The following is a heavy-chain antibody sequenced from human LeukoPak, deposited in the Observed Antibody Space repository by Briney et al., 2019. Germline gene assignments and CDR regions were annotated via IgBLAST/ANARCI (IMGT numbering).Heavy chain of an antibody. CDR1: GYTFTSYD. V-gene: IGHV1-8*01. D-gene: IGHD4-17*01. Sequence: ASVTVSCMASGYTFTSYDINWVRQATGQGLEWMGWMNPNSGNTGYAQKFQGRVTMTRNTSISTAYMELSSLRSEDTAVYYCAKDLFAVTTATDYWGQGTLVTVSS. CDR2: MNPNSGNT. J-gene: IGHJ4*02. CDR3: AKDLFAVTTATDY.